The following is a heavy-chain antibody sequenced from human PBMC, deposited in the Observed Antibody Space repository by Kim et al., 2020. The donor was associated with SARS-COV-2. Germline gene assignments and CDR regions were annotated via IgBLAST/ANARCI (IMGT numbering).Heavy chain of an antibody. CDR2: INAGNGNT. J-gene: IGHJ1*01. CDR3: AREFELSGTSSGYYYGGLYFQH. Sequence: ASVKVSCKASGYTFTSYAMHWVRPAPGQRLEWMGWINAGNGNTKYSQKFQGRVTITRDTSASTAYMELSSLRSEDTAVYYCAREFELSGTSSGYYYGGLYFQHWGQGTLVTVSS. V-gene: IGHV1-3*01. CDR1: GYTFTSYA. D-gene: IGHD3-22*01.